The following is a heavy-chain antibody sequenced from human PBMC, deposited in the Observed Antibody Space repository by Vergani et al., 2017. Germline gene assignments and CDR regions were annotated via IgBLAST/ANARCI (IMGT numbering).Heavy chain of an antibody. J-gene: IGHJ3*02. Sequence: QLQLQESGPGLVKPSETLSLTCTVSGGSISSSSYYWGWIRQPPGKGLEWIGSIYYSGSTYYNPSLKSRVTISVDTSKNQFSLKLSSVTAADTAVYYCARDWDYDSSGFGDSFDIWGQGTMVTVSS. CDR1: GGSISSSSYY. CDR2: IYYSGST. CDR3: ARDWDYDSSGFGDSFDI. D-gene: IGHD3-22*01. V-gene: IGHV4-39*07.